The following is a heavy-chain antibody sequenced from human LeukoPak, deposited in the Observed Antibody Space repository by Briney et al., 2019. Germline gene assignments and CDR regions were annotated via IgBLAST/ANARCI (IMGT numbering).Heavy chain of an antibody. CDR3: ARGRGSGHKENWFDP. CDR1: GYTFTTYD. J-gene: IGHJ5*02. CDR2: MNPNSGNT. V-gene: IGHV1-8*01. D-gene: IGHD6-19*01. Sequence: ASVKVSCKASGYTFTTYDITWLRQATGQGLEWMGWMNPNSGNTGYAQKFQGRVTMTRNTSITTAYMELSSLRSEDTAVYYCARGRGSGHKENWFDPWGQGTLVTVSS.